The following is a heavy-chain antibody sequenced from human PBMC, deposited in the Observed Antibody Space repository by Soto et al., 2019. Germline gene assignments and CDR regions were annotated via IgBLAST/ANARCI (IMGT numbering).Heavy chain of an antibody. D-gene: IGHD1-26*01. Sequence: TGGSLRLSCVASGFTFSDYYMTWIRQAPGKGLEWVSYISSVTNTIYYADPVRGRFTISRDNVMDSLYLQMNSLRAEDAAVYYCARVGQDYYYGMDVWGQGTTVTVSS. J-gene: IGHJ6*02. CDR2: ISSVTNTI. V-gene: IGHV3-11*01. CDR3: ARVGQDYYYGMDV. CDR1: GFTFSDYY.